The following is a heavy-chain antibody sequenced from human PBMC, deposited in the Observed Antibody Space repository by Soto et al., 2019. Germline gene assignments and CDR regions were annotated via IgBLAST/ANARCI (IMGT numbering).Heavy chain of an antibody. J-gene: IGHJ3*01. CDR1: GFTFTGND. D-gene: IGHD3-22*01. CDR2: LYSSGST. CDR3: AARPLLPGAP. V-gene: IGHV3-53*01. Sequence: EVQLVESGGGLIQPGGSLRLSCAASGFTFTGNDMNWVRQAPGKGLEWVSLLYSSGSTYDADSVKGRFTISRDNSNNTLYLQMSSLRAEDTAVYYCAARPLLPGAPWGQGTMVTVSS.